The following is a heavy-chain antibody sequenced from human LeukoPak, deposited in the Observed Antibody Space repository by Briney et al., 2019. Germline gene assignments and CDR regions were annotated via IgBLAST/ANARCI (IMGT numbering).Heavy chain of an antibody. V-gene: IGHV1-46*01. CDR3: ARILTGTGPTMDV. CDR1: GYTFTSYY. J-gene: IGHJ6*02. D-gene: IGHD1-20*01. CDR2: INPSGGST. Sequence: ASVKVSCKASGYTFTSYYMHWVRQAPGQGLEWMGIINPSGGSTSYAQKFQGRVTMTRDTSTSTVYMELSSLRSEDTAIYYCARILTGTGPTMDVWGQGTTVTVSS.